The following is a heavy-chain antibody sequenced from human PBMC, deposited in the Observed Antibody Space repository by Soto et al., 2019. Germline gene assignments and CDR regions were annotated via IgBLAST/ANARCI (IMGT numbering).Heavy chain of an antibody. D-gene: IGHD6-19*01. CDR2: ISYDGSNK. CDR1: GFTFSSYA. V-gene: IGHV3-30-3*01. CDR3: ARDLEASSGWYGAYYYYGMDV. J-gene: IGHJ6*02. Sequence: GGSLRLSCAASGFTFSSYAMHWVRQAPGKGLEWVAVISYDGSNKYYADSVKGRFTISRDNSKNTLYLQMNSLGAEDTAVYYCARDLEASSGWYGAYYYYGMDVWGQGTTVTVSS.